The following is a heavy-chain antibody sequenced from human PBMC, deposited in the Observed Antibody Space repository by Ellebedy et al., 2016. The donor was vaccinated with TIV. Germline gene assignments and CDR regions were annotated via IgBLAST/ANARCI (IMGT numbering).Heavy chain of an antibody. CDR1: GDYFINYL. CDR2: ILPVFGTA. D-gene: IGHD3-10*01. V-gene: IGHV1-69*13. CDR3: ARVGRGLEGTSGNSYDY. Sequence: ASVKVSXXASGDYFINYLITWVRQAPRQGLEWVGGILPVFGTANYAQRFQGRVAITADESTSTAYMELRSLRSEDTAVYYCARVGRGLEGTSGNSYDYWGQGTLVTVSS. J-gene: IGHJ4*02.